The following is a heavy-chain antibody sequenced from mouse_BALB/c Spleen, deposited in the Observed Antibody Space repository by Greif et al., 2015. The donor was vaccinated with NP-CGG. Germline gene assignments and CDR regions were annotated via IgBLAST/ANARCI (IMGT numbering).Heavy chain of an antibody. CDR2: VDPANGNT. J-gene: IGHJ1*01. CDR1: GFNIKDTY. CDR3: ARWDWYFDV. Sequence: EVKLVESGAELVKPGASVKLSCTASGFNIKDTYMHWVKQRPEQGLEWIGRVDPANGNTKYDPKFQGKATITADTSSNTAYLQLSSLTSDYTAVYYCARWDWYFDVWGAGTTVTVSS. V-gene: IGHV14-3*02.